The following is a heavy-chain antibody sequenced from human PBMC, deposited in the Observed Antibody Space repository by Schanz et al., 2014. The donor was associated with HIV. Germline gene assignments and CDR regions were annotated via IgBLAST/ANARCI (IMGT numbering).Heavy chain of an antibody. CDR2: ISYDGSNK. Sequence: QVQLVESGGGVVQPGRSLRLSCAASGFTFSSYGMHWVRQAPGKGLEWVAVISYDGSNKYYADSVKGRFTISRDNSKKTLYLQMNSLRAEDTAVYYCAKDDYGGNRAVGIFDYWGQGTLVTVSS. CDR1: GFTFSSYG. CDR3: AKDDYGGNRAVGIFDY. D-gene: IGHD4-17*01. J-gene: IGHJ4*02. V-gene: IGHV3-30*18.